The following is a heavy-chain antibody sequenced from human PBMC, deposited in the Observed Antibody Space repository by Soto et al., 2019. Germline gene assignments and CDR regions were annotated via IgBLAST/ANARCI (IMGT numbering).Heavy chain of an antibody. D-gene: IGHD3-3*02. J-gene: IGHJ5*02. CDR3: ASPKIAFYNWFDP. Sequence: QLQLQESGPGLVKPSETLSLTCTVSGGSISSSSYYWGWIRQPPGKGLEWIGSIYYSGSTYYNPSLKGRVTLSVDTSKNQFPLELSSVTAAHTAVYYCASPKIAFYNWFDPWGQGTLVTVSS. CDR1: GGSISSSSYY. CDR2: IYYSGST. V-gene: IGHV4-39*01.